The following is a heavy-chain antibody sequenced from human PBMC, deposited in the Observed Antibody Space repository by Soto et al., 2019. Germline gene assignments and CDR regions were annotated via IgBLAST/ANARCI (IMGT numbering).Heavy chain of an antibody. V-gene: IGHV4-61*01. Sequence: QVQLQESGPGLVKPSETLSLTCTGSGDSVSSGSYYWSWIRQPPGKGLEWIGYIYYSGSTNYNPSLRSRVTVSVDTSKNQCSLKLSSVTAADTAVYYGARGSGYGGIHFDYWGQGTLVTVSS. CDR3: ARGSGYGGIHFDY. J-gene: IGHJ4*02. D-gene: IGHD4-17*01. CDR2: IYYSGST. CDR1: GDSVSSGSYY.